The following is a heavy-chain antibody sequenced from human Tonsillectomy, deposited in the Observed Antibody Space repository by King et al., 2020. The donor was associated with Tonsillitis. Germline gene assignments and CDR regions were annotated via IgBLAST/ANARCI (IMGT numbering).Heavy chain of an antibody. Sequence: QLVQSGAEVKKPGASVKVSCKASGYTFTSYYMHWVRQAPGQGLEWMGIINPSGGSTSYAQKFQGRVTMTRDTSTSTVYMELSSLRSEDTAVYYCARGNWNDDTPQPKQLQNYFDYWGQGTLVTVSS. J-gene: IGHJ4*02. D-gene: IGHD1-1*01. V-gene: IGHV1-46*01. CDR2: INPSGGST. CDR1: GYTFTSYY. CDR3: ARGNWNDDTPQPKQLQNYFDY.